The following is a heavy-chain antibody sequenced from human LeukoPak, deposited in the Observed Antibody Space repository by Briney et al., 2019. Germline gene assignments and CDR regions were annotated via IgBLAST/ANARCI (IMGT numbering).Heavy chain of an antibody. CDR2: VDHTGST. CDR1: DDSITMYY. CDR3: AKDDSSSWYNWFDP. J-gene: IGHJ5*02. D-gene: IGHD6-13*01. Sequence: SETLSLTCSVSDDSITMYYWTWIRQPPGKGLEWIGYVDHTGSTNFNPSLNGRVSISRDTTKNLFSLRLRSVTAADTALYYCAKDDSSSWYNWFDPWGQGTLVTVSS. V-gene: IGHV4-59*01.